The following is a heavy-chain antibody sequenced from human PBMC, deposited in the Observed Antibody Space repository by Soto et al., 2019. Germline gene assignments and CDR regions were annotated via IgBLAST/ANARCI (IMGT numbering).Heavy chain of an antibody. CDR3: STVITVGGWFDPIYYHGVDV. J-gene: IGHJ6*02. D-gene: IGHD3-22*01. CDR1: GYTFSNYG. CDR2: ISGYNGNT. Sequence: QVQLVQSGAEVKKPGASVTVSCKTSGYTFSNYGINWVRQAPGQGLEWMGWISGYNGNTNYAQTGQGRVTRTTDTSTGTVYMEPGSLKADETAIYYCSTVITVGGWFDPIYYHGVDVCGQGTTVTVPS. V-gene: IGHV1-18*01.